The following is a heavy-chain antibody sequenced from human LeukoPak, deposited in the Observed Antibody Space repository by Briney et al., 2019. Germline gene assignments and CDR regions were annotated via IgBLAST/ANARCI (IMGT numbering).Heavy chain of an antibody. CDR3: AKNPSGGGPRFDS. V-gene: IGHV3-23*01. D-gene: IGHD2-15*01. CDR1: GFTFSSCA. J-gene: IGHJ4*02. CDR2: ISGSGGSS. Sequence: AGGSLRLSCAASGFTFSSCAMSWVAQAPGKGLEWVSGISGSGGSSNYADSVEGRFTISRDNSKNTVYLQMNSLRVDDTALYYCAKNPSGGGPRFDSWGQGTLVTVSS.